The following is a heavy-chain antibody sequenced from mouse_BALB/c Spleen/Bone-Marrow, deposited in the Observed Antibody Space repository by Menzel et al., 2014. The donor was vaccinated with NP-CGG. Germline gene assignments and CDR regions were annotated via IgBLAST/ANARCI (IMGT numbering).Heavy chain of an antibody. Sequence: EVQRVESGGGLVQPGGSLKLSCAASGFDFSRFWMSWVRQAPGKGLEWVGEINPDSSTINYTPSLKDKFIISRDNAKNTLYLQMSKVRSEDTTLYYCARLGYYGSFAFWGQGTLVTVSA. CDR3: ARLGYYGSFAF. J-gene: IGHJ3*01. CDR1: GFDFSRFW. V-gene: IGHV4-1*02. D-gene: IGHD1-2*01. CDR2: INPDSSTI.